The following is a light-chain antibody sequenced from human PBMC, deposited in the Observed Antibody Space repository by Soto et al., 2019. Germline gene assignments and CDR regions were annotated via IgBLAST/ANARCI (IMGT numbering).Light chain of an antibody. Sequence: QSVLTQPPSASGSPGQSVTISCTGTGSDVGGYNYVSWYQQHPGKAPKLVIFDVSRRPSGVPDRFSGSKSGNTACLTVSGLQAEDEADYYCGSFAASNNLLFGRGTKLTVL. V-gene: IGLV2-8*01. J-gene: IGLJ2*01. CDR1: GSDVGGYNY. CDR2: DVS. CDR3: GSFAASNNLL.